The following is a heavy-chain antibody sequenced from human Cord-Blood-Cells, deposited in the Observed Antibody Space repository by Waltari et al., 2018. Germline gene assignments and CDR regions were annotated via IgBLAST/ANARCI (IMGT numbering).Heavy chain of an antibody. CDR1: GYTLPGSY. CDR2: INPNRGCT. D-gene: IGHD3-9*01. Sequence: QVQLVQSGAEGKKPGASVKVSCMASGYTLPGSYISSVLAATGQGLAWRGWINPNRGCTNYAQKFQGWVTMTRDTSISTAYMELSRLRSDDTAVYYCARSYDIVTGYFDYWGQGTLVTVSS. V-gene: IGHV1-2*04. J-gene: IGHJ4*02. CDR3: ARSYDIVTGYFDY.